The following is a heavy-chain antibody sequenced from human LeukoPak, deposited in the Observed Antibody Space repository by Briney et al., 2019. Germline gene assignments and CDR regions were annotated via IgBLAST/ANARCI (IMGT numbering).Heavy chain of an antibody. D-gene: IGHD2-2*02. V-gene: IGHV1-2*02. Sequence: GASVKVSCKASGYTFTGYYMHWVRQAPGQGLEWMGWINPNSGGTNYAQKFQGRVTMTRDTSISTAYMELSRLRSDDTAVYSCARDHGDIVVVPAAIGDDPWGQGTLVTVSS. CDR2: INPNSGGT. CDR1: GYTFTGYY. J-gene: IGHJ5*02. CDR3: ARDHGDIVVVPAAIGDDP.